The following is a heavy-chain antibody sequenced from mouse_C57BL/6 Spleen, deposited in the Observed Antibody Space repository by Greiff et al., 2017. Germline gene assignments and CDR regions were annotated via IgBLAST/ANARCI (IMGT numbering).Heavy chain of an antibody. J-gene: IGHJ4*01. CDR2: IYPRSGNT. D-gene: IGHD2-5*01. CDR3: ARPYSNYVGYAMDY. V-gene: IGHV1-81*01. CDR1: GYTFTSYG. Sequence: VQLQQSGAELARPGASVKLSCKASGYTFTSYGISWVKQSTGQGLEWIGEIYPRSGNTYYNEKFKGKATLTADKSSSTAYMELRSLTSEDSAVYFCARPYSNYVGYAMDYWGQGTSVTVSS.